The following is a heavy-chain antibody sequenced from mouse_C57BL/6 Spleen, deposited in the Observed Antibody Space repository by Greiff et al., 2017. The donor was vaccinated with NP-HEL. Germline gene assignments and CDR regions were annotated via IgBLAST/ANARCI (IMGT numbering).Heavy chain of an antibody. V-gene: IGHV1-64*01. CDR3: APIYYGYDGSFAY. Sequence: QVQLQQSGAELVKPGASVKLSCKASGYTFTSYWMHWVKQRPGQGLEWIGMIHPNSGSTNYNEKFKSKATLTVDKSSSTAYMQLSSLTSEDSAVYYCAPIYYGYDGSFAYWGQGTLVTVSA. CDR1: GYTFTSYW. D-gene: IGHD2-2*01. CDR2: IHPNSGST. J-gene: IGHJ3*01.